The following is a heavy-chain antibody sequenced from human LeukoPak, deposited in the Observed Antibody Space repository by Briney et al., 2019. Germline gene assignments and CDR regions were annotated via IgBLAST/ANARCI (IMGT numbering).Heavy chain of an antibody. CDR3: ARGPLITIFGVVPKTYLDS. V-gene: IGHV4-34*01. D-gene: IGHD3-3*01. J-gene: IGHJ4*02. Sequence: SETLSLTCAVYGGSFSGYYWSRIRQPPRKGLEWIGEINHSGSTNYNPSLKSRVTISVDTSKNQFSLKLRSVTAADTAVYYCARGPLITIFGVVPKTYLDSWGERTLVTVSS. CDR2: INHSGST. CDR1: GGSFSGYY.